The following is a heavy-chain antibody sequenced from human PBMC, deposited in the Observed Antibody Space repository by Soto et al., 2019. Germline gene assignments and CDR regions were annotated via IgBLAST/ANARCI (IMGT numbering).Heavy chain of an antibody. D-gene: IGHD1-1*01. Sequence: QITLKESGPTLVKPTQTLTLTCTFSGFSLNTGRMGVGWIRQPPGKALEWLALIYWDDDKYYSPFLKSRLTITTDTSKNQVVLTLTNMDPVDTATYYCAHRPDWNDLWFDPWGQGILVIVSS. V-gene: IGHV2-5*02. CDR2: IYWDDDK. J-gene: IGHJ5*02. CDR1: GFSLNTGRMG. CDR3: AHRPDWNDLWFDP.